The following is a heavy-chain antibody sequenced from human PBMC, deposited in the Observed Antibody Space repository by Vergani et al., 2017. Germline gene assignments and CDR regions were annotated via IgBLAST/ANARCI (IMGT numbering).Heavy chain of an antibody. V-gene: IGHV5-10-1*01. Sequence: EVQLVQSGAEVKKPGESLRISCKGSGYSFTSYWISWVRQMPGKGLEWMGRIDPSDSYTNYSPSFQGHVTISAGKAISTAYLQWSSLKASDTAMYYCARPIEYSSNRYRREKCNWFDPWGQGTLVTVSS. CDR3: ARPIEYSSNRYRREKCNWFDP. J-gene: IGHJ5*02. D-gene: IGHD6-13*01. CDR2: IDPSDSYT. CDR1: GYSFTSYW.